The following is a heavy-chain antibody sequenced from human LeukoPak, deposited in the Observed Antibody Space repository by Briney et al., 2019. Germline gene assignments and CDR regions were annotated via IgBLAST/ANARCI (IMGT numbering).Heavy chain of an antibody. V-gene: IGHV3-53*01. D-gene: IGHD3-22*01. J-gene: IGHJ4*02. Sequence: PGGSLRLSCAASGLTVSSNYMNWVRQAPGKGLEWVSIIYSGGNTHYADSVTGRFTISSDNSQNTLYLQMNSLRPEDTAVYYCTRLLYYYDSDIYQRYFDYWGQGTLVTVSS. CDR2: IYSGGNT. CDR3: TRLLYYYDSDIYQRYFDY. CDR1: GLTVSSNY.